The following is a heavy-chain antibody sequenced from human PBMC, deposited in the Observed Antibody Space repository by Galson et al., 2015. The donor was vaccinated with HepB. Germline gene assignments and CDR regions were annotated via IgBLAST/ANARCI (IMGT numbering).Heavy chain of an antibody. J-gene: IGHJ3*01. CDR3: VGGYYDSRGFSNTLDV. Sequence: LSLTCAVSGGSISSSNWWSWVRQPLGKGLEWIEEIYHSGSTNYNPSLKSRVTISVDKSKNQISLKLSSVTAEDTAIYYCVGGYYDSRGFSNTLDVWVQGTMATVSS. CDR1: GGSISSSNW. V-gene: IGHV4-4*02. CDR2: IYHSGST. D-gene: IGHD3-22*01.